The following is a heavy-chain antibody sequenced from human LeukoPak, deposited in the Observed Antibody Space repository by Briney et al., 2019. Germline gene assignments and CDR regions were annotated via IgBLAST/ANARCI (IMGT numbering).Heavy chain of an antibody. CDR2: IYSSGST. Sequence: SETLSLTCTVSGGSISSSSYYWGWLRQPPGKGLEWIGSIYSSGSTYYNPSLKSRVTISVDTSKNQFSLKLSSVTAADTAVYYCATNEWSGYYFEYWGQGTLVPVSS. J-gene: IGHJ4*02. CDR1: GGSISSSSYY. V-gene: IGHV4-39*01. D-gene: IGHD3-3*01. CDR3: ATNEWSGYYFEY.